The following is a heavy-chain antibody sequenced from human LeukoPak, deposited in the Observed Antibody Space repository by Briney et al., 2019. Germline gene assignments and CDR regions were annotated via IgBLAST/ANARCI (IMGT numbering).Heavy chain of an antibody. J-gene: IGHJ4*02. CDR1: GFTFGSYA. V-gene: IGHV3-23*01. D-gene: IGHD6-19*01. CDR3: AKATAGHSSGRAPGWPVDY. Sequence: LSGGSLRLSCAASGFTFGSYAMTWARQAPGKGLEWVSHISGGGGITYHADSVKGRFTISRDNSKSTVYLQMNSLRAEDTAVYYCAKATAGHSSGRAPGWPVDYWGQGTLVTVSS. CDR2: ISGGGGIT.